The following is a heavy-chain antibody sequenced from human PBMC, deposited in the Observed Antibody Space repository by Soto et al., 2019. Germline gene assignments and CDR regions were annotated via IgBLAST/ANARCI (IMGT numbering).Heavy chain of an antibody. CDR1: GGSVNSGGYY. D-gene: IGHD2-8*01. Sequence: PSETLSLTCTVSGGSVNSGGYYWSWIRQPPGQGLEWSGFIFYNGGTSYNPSLGSRVTISADTSKTLFSLNLNFVTAADTAVYYCARADHGPRRFYFDTWGQGTLVTVSS. CDR2: IFYNGGT. V-gene: IGHV4-61*03. J-gene: IGHJ4*02. CDR3: ARADHGPRRFYFDT.